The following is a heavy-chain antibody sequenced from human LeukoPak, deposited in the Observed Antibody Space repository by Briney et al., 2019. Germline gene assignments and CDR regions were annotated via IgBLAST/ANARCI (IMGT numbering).Heavy chain of an antibody. V-gene: IGHV4-59*11. CDR2: IHNSGSI. D-gene: IGHD6-13*01. CDR3: ARWLYSSSWSRCFDP. CDR1: GGSISSHY. Sequence: PSETLSLTCSVSGGSISSHYWTWIRQPPGKGLEWIGYIHNSGSINYNPSLKSRVTISVDTSRNQFSLKLTSGTAADTAVYYCARWLYSSSWSRCFDPWGQGTLVTVSS. J-gene: IGHJ5*02.